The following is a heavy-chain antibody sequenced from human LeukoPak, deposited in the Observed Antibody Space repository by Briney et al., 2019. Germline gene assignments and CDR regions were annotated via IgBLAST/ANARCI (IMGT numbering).Heavy chain of an antibody. CDR1: GYSFTSYW. CDR2: IYPGDSDT. CDR3: ARRIEIAQSNWFDP. J-gene: IGHJ5*02. Sequence: GESLKITCKGSGYSFTSYWIGWVRQMPGKGLEWMGIIYPGDSDTTYSPSFQGQVTISADKSISTAYLQWSSLKASDTAMYYCARRIEIAQSNWFDPWGQGTLVTVSS. D-gene: IGHD5-24*01. V-gene: IGHV5-51*01.